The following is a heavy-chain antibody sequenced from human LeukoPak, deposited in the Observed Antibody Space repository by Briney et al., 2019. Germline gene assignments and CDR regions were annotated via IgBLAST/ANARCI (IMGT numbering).Heavy chain of an antibody. J-gene: IGHJ4*02. CDR3: VRDSYYDFGY. CDR2: INPNSGGT. V-gene: IGHV1-2*06. CDR1: GYTFTGYY. Sequence: GASVKVSCKASGYTFTGYYMHWVRQAPGQGLDWMGRINPNSGGTNYAQKFQGRVTMTRDTSISTAYMELSRLRSDDTAVYYCVRDSYYDFGYWGQGTLVTVSS. D-gene: IGHD3-3*01.